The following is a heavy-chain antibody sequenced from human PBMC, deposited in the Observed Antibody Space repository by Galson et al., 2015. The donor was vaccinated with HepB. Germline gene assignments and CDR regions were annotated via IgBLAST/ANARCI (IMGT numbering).Heavy chain of an antibody. D-gene: IGHD3-10*01. Sequence: SVKVSCKASGGTFSSYAISWVRQAPGQGLEWMGRIIPILGIANYAQKFQGRVTITADKSTSTAYMELSSLRSEDTAVYYCARDSSYYGSGSYPWGQGTLVTVSS. J-gene: IGHJ5*02. V-gene: IGHV1-69*04. CDR2: IIPILGIA. CDR1: GGTFSSYA. CDR3: ARDSSYYGSGSYP.